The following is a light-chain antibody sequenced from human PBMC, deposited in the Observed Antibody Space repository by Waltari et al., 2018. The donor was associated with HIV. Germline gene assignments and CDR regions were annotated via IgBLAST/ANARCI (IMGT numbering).Light chain of an antibody. J-gene: IGLJ2*01. CDR1: SSNIGTNY. Sequence: QSLLTQPPSASGTPGQRVTISCSGSSSNIGTNYVYWYQQLTGTAPKLLIYRDDQRPSWVPDRFSASKSGTSASLDISGLRSEDGTDYYCVAWDDTLSGPVFGGGTKLTVL. CDR3: VAWDDTLSGPV. CDR2: RDD. V-gene: IGLV1-47*01.